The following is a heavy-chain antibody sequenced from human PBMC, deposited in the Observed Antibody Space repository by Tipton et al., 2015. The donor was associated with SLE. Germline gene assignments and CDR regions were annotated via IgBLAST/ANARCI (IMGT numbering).Heavy chain of an antibody. V-gene: IGHV3-21*01. J-gene: IGHJ6*03. D-gene: IGHD3-10*01. Sequence: SLRLSCAASGFTFSSYSMNWVRQAPGKGLEWVSSISSSSSYIYYADSVKGRFTISRDNAKNSLYLQMNSLRAEDTAVYYCARVFSGRVGSGSYYYYYYMDVWGKGTTVTVSS. CDR3: ARVFSGRVGSGSYYYYYYMDV. CDR2: ISSSSSYI. CDR1: GFTFSSYS.